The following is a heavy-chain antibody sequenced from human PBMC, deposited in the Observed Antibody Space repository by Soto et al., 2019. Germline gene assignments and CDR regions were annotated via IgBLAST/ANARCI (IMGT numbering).Heavy chain of an antibody. D-gene: IGHD3-10*02. V-gene: IGHV3-30-3*01. Sequence: QVQLVECGGGVVQPGRSLRLSCAASGFTFSSYAMHWVRQAPGKGLEWVAVISYDGSNKYYADSVKGRFTISRDNSKNTLYLQMNSLRAEDTAVYYCARDVSAVPFDYWGQGPLVTVSS. CDR3: ARDVSAVPFDY. CDR2: ISYDGSNK. CDR1: GFTFSSYA. J-gene: IGHJ4*02.